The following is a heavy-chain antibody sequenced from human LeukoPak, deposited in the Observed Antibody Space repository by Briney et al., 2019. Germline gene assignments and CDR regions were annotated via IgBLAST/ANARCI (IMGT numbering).Heavy chain of an antibody. D-gene: IGHD6-13*01. CDR2: IRYDGSNK. CDR3: AKGRGGIAAAGSYYYMDV. J-gene: IGHJ6*03. V-gene: IGHV3-30*02. CDR1: GFTFSSYG. Sequence: GGSLRLSCAASGFTFSSYGMHWVRQAPGKGLEWVAFIRYDGSNKYYADSVKGRFTISRDNSKNTLYLQMNSLRAEDTAVYYCAKGRGGIAAAGSYYYMDVWGKGTTVTISS.